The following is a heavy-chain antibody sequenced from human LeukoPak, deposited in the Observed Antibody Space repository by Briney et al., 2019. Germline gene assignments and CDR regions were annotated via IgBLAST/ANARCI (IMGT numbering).Heavy chain of an antibody. V-gene: IGHV1-18*01. D-gene: IGHD4-17*01. J-gene: IGHJ4*02. CDR1: GYTFTSYG. CDR2: ISAYNGNT. CDR3: ATDLGARKDFDY. Sequence: GASVKVSCKASGYTFTSYGISWGRRGPGGGVEGRGWISAYNGNTNYAQKFQGRVTMTEDTSTDTAYMELSSLRSEDTAVYYCATDLGARKDFDYWGQGTLVTVSS.